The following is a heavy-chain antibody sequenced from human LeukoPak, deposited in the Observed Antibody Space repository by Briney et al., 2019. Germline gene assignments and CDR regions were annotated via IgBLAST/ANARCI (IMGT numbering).Heavy chain of an antibody. Sequence: SGGSLRLSCAASGFTFDDFGMSWVRQGPGKGLEWVSGINWNGGSTGYADSVKGRFTISRDNAKKSLYLQMNSLRAEDTALYYCARAPMTTVTTIDYWGQGTLVTVSS. CDR1: GFTFDDFG. CDR2: INWNGGST. V-gene: IGHV3-20*04. J-gene: IGHJ4*02. CDR3: ARAPMTTVTTIDY. D-gene: IGHD4-17*01.